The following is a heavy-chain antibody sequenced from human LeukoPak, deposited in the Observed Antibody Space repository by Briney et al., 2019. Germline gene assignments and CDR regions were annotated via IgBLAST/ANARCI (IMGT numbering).Heavy chain of an antibody. CDR3: ATRRIAVAAPFDF. Sequence: SETLSLTCTVSGGSISSYYWSWIRQPPGKGLEWIGYIYYSGSTNYNPSLKSRVTISVDTSKNQFSLKLSSVSAADTAVYYCATRRIAVAAPFDFWGQGTLVTVSS. J-gene: IGHJ4*02. V-gene: IGHV4-59*01. CDR2: IYYSGST. D-gene: IGHD6-19*01. CDR1: GGSISSYY.